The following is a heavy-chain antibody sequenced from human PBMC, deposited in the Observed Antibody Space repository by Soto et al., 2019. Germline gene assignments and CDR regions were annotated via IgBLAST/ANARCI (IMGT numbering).Heavy chain of an antibody. D-gene: IGHD1-26*01. J-gene: IGHJ4*02. Sequence: QLQLQESGPGLVKPSETLSLTCTVSGGSITSNAYYWGWIRQPPGKGLEWLGYIYYSGSASYNPSLNSRVATSVDTSQHQFSLKLSSVTAADTAVYYCARRPKRGSYSWCFDYWGQGTLVTVSS. CDR2: IYYSGSA. V-gene: IGHV4-39*01. CDR3: ARRPKRGSYSWCFDY. CDR1: GGSITSNAYY.